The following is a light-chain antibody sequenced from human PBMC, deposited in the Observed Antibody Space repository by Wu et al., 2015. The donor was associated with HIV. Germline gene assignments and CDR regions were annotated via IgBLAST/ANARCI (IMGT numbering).Light chain of an antibody. CDR2: DAS. J-gene: IGKJ2*03. V-gene: IGKV1-13*02. CDR1: QDIRSA. Sequence: IQLTQSPSSLSAFVGDRVTITCRASQDIRSALGWYQQKPGKAPKLLIYDASTLEDGVSSRFSGSGSGTDFTFIISRLQPEDSATYYCQQYDSYSHSFGQGTNLEIK. CDR3: QQYDSYSHS.